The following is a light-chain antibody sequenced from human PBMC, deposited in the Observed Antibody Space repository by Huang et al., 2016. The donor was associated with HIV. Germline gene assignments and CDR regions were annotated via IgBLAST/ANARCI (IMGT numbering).Light chain of an antibody. V-gene: IGKV1-NL1*01. J-gene: IGKJ1*01. CDR3: QQYHGIPWT. CDR1: QGIGNS. CDR2: ATA. Sequence: DILMTQSPSSLSASAGDRVTITCRASQGIGNSLAWYQQKPEKAPRLLLYATARLESGVPSRFGGSGSGTHYPLTISTLQPEDISSYYCQQYHGIPWTFGQGTKVEIK.